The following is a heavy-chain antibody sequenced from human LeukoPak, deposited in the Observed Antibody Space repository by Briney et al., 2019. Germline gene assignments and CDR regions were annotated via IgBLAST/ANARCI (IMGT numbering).Heavy chain of an antibody. CDR2: ISYDGSNK. CDR3: AKGRILTSGWESDY. CDR1: GFILSDYN. J-gene: IGHJ4*02. D-gene: IGHD3-22*01. Sequence: GGSLRLSCAASGFILSDYNMHWVRQAPGKGLEWVAVISYDGSNKYYADSVKGRFTISRDNSKNTLYLQMNSLRAEDTAVYYCAKGRILTSGWESDYWGQGTLVTVSS. V-gene: IGHV3-30*04.